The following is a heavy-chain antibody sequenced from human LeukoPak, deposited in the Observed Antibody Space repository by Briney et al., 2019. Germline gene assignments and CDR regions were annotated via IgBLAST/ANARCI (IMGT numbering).Heavy chain of an antibody. D-gene: IGHD2-21*02. CDR1: GFTFDDYG. V-gene: IGHV3-20*04. Sequence: GGSLRLSCAASGFTFDDYGMSWVRQAPGKGLEWVSGINWNGGSTGYADSVKGRFTISRDNAKNSLYLQMNSLRAEDTALYYCARLAYCGGDCPHYYYMDVWSKGTTVTVSS. CDR2: INWNGGST. J-gene: IGHJ6*03. CDR3: ARLAYCGGDCPHYYYMDV.